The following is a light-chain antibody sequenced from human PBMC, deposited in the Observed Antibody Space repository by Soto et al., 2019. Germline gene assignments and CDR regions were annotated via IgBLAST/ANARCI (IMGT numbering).Light chain of an antibody. CDR2: GAS. J-gene: IGKJ1*01. CDR3: QQYYNWPRT. CDR1: QSVSSN. V-gene: IGKV3-15*01. Sequence: EIVVTLSLSTLSVGTRERATLSCRASQSVSSNLAWYQHKPGQAPRLLTYGASTRATGIPARFSGSGSGTEFTLTIISLQPEDFVVYYCQQYYNWPRTFGQGTKVDIK.